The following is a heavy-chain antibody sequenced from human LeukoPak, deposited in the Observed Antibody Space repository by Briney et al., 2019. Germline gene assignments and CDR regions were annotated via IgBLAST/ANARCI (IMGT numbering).Heavy chain of an antibody. Sequence: NPGGSLRLSCAASGFTFSSYSMNWVRQAPGKGLEWVSSISSSSSYIYYADSVKGRFTISRDNAKNSLYLQMNSLRAEDTAVYYCARDRHYYDSSGYYYIVDAFDIWGQGTMVTVSS. J-gene: IGHJ3*02. CDR1: GFTFSSYS. V-gene: IGHV3-21*01. D-gene: IGHD3-22*01. CDR3: ARDRHYYDSSGYYYIVDAFDI. CDR2: ISSSSSYI.